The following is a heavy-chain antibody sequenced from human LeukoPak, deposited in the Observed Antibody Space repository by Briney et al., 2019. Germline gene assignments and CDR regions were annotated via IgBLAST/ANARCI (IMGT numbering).Heavy chain of an antibody. J-gene: IGHJ5*02. CDR2: INPNSGGT. V-gene: IGHV1-2*02. Sequence: GASVKVSCKASGYTFTDYYIHWVRQAPGQGLEWMGWINPNSGGTIYAQKFQGRVTMTRDTSISTVYMELSRLRSDDTAVYYCARAPPITRGPFDPWGQGTLVTVSS. CDR3: ARAPPITRGPFDP. CDR1: GYTFTDYY. D-gene: IGHD3-10*01.